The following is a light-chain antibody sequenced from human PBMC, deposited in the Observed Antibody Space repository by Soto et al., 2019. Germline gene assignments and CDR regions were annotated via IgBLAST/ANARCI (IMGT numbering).Light chain of an antibody. V-gene: IGKV3-20*01. CDR3: QQYGSSGT. Sequence: EIVLTQSPGTLSLSPGERATLSCRASQSVSTNYLAWYQQKPGQAPRLLIYGASDRATGIRDRFSGSGSGTDFTLTISRLEPEDFAVYYCQQYGSSGTFGQGTKVDIK. CDR1: QSVSTNY. J-gene: IGKJ1*01. CDR2: GAS.